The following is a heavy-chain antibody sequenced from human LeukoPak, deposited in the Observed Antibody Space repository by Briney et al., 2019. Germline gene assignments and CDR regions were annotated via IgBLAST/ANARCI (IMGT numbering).Heavy chain of an antibody. Sequence: SVKVSCKASGGTFSSYAISWVRQGPGQGLEWMGGIIPIFGTANYAQKFQGRVTITADESTSTAYMELSSLRSEDTAVYYCASLSLDPQKKWLGYFDYWGQGTLVTVSS. J-gene: IGHJ4*02. V-gene: IGHV1-69*01. D-gene: IGHD6-19*01. CDR3: ASLSLDPQKKWLGYFDY. CDR2: IIPIFGTA. CDR1: GGTFSSYA.